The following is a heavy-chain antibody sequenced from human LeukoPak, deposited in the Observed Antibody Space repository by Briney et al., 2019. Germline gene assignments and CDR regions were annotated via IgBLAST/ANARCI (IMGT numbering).Heavy chain of an antibody. Sequence: SETLSLTCTVSGGSISSGTYYWSWVRQPAGKGLEWIGRIYTSGSTNYNPSLKSRVTISVDTSKNQFSLKLSSVTAADTAVYYCARGDDYGDYAGQFDYWGQGTLVTVSS. D-gene: IGHD4-17*01. CDR3: ARGDDYGDYAGQFDY. J-gene: IGHJ4*02. V-gene: IGHV4-61*02. CDR2: IYTSGST. CDR1: GGSISSGTYY.